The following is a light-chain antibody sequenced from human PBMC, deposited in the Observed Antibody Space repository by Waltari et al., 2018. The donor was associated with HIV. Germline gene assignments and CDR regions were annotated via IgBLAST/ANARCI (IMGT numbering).Light chain of an antibody. Sequence: DIVMTQSPESLAVSLGERASINCKSSQSVLYNLNNKNYVAWYQQKPGQPPKLLIYWTSTRESGVPDRFSGSGSGTDFTLTISSLQAEDVATYYCQQYYSAPRTFGQGTKVEIK. CDR2: WTS. CDR3: QQYYSAPRT. CDR1: QSVLYNLNNKNY. V-gene: IGKV4-1*01. J-gene: IGKJ1*01.